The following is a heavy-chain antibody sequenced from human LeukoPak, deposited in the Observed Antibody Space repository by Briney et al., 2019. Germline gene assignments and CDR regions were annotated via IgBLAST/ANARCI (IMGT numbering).Heavy chain of an antibody. J-gene: IGHJ4*02. CDR1: GFTFDDYA. V-gene: IGHV3-9*03. CDR3: AKGMMATTRGALDY. D-gene: IGHD5-24*01. Sequence: GRSLRLSCAASGFTFDDYAMHWVRQAPGKGLEWVSGISWNSGSIGYADSVKGRFTISRDNAKNSLYLQMNSLRAEDMALYYCAKGMMATTRGALDYWGQGTLVTVSS. CDR2: ISWNSGSI.